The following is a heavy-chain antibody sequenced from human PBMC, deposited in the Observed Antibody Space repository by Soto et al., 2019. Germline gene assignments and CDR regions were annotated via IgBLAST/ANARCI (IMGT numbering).Heavy chain of an antibody. D-gene: IGHD6-13*01. CDR2: ISYDGSKK. V-gene: IGHV3-30-3*01. Sequence: PGGSLRLSCAASGFTFSSYAMHWVRQAPGKGLEWVAVISYDGSKKYYADSVKGRFTISRDNSKNTLFLQMNSLKAEDTAVYYCARDSGSSGVAAAARWDSCGQGTLVIVSS. J-gene: IGHJ1*01. CDR1: GFTFSSYA. CDR3: ARDSGSSGVAAAARWDS.